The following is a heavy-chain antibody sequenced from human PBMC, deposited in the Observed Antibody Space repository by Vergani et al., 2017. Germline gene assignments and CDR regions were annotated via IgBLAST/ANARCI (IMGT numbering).Heavy chain of an antibody. CDR2: IFSNDEK. Sequence: QVTLKESGPVLVKPTETLTLTCTVSGFSLSNARMGVSWIRQPPGKALEWLAHIFSNDEKYYSTSLKRRLTISKDTSKSQVVLTMTNMDPVDTATYYCARYGRSGDGGDFDYWGQGTLVTVSS. CDR3: ARYGRSGDGGDFDY. J-gene: IGHJ4*02. V-gene: IGHV2-26*01. CDR1: GFSLSNARMG. D-gene: IGHD5-12*01.